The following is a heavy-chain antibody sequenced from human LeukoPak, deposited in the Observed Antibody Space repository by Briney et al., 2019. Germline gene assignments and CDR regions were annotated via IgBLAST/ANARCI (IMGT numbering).Heavy chain of an antibody. J-gene: IGHJ4*02. V-gene: IGHV3-48*04. D-gene: IGHD3-10*01. CDR1: GFTFSSYA. CDR2: ISSTTITI. CDR3: ARRAPYGSGSYFPNFDY. Sequence: GGSLRLSCAASGFTFSSYAMSWVRQAPGKGLEWVSYISSTTITIYYADSVKGRFTVSRDNAKNSLYLQMNSLRAEDTAVYYCARRAPYGSGSYFPNFDYWGQGTLVTVSS.